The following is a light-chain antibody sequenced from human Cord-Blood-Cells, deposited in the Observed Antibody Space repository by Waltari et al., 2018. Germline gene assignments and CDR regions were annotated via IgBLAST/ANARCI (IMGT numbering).Light chain of an antibody. Sequence: QSALPQPASVSGSPGQSITISSTGTSSDVGGYNYVSWYQQHPGKAPKLMIYDVRNRPSGVSNRFSGSKSGNTASLTISGLQAEDEADYYCSSYTSSSTLVFGGGTKLTVL. J-gene: IGLJ2*01. V-gene: IGLV2-14*01. CDR2: DVR. CDR1: SSDVGGYNY. CDR3: SSYTSSSTLV.